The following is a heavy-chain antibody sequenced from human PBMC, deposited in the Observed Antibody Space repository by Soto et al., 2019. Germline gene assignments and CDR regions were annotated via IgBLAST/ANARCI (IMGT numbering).Heavy chain of an antibody. J-gene: IGHJ4*02. Sequence: SETLSLTCTVSGGSISSGGYYWSWIRQHPGKGLEWIGYIYYSGSTYYNPSLKSRVTISVDTSKNQFSLKLSSVTAADTAVYYCARGAYSSSSIFDYWGQGTLVTVSS. CDR3: ARGAYSSSSIFDY. CDR1: GGSISSGGYY. V-gene: IGHV4-31*03. CDR2: IYYSGST. D-gene: IGHD6-6*01.